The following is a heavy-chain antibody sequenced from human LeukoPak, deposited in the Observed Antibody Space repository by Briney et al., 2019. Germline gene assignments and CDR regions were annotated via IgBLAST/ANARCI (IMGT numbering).Heavy chain of an antibody. CDR2: INHNGNVN. J-gene: IGHJ2*01. Sequence: TGGSLRLSCAASGFTFSSYWMNWARQAPGKGLEWVASINHNGNVNYYVDSVKGRFTISRDNAKNSLYLQMNSLRAEDTAVYYCAKDSSYGHVVWYFDLWGRGTLVTVSS. V-gene: IGHV3-7*03. CDR1: GFTFSSYW. D-gene: IGHD5-18*01. CDR3: AKDSSYGHVVWYFDL.